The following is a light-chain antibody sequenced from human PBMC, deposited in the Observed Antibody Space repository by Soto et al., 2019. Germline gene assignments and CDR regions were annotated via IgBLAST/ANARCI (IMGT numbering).Light chain of an antibody. Sequence: EIVLTQSPATLSLSPGERATLSCRASQSVSSYLAWYQQKPGQAPRLLIYDASNRATGIPARFSGSGSGTDFTLTISRLEPEDFAVYYWQQRSNWRTFGGGTKVEIK. V-gene: IGKV3-11*01. J-gene: IGKJ4*01. CDR1: QSVSSY. CDR3: QQRSNWRT. CDR2: DAS.